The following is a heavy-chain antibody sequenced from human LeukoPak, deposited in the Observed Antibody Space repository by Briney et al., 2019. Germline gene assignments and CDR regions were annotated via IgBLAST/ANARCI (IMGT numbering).Heavy chain of an antibody. CDR3: ARSPYFYYGGDV. V-gene: IGHV4-59*01. J-gene: IGHJ6*02. CDR2: MYYSGSA. CDR1: GGSINGDY. Sequence: SETLSLTCTVPGGSINGDYWSWIRQPPGKGLEWIGYMYYSGSANYNPSLKSRATILVDTSKNQFSLKLNSVTAADTAVYYCARSPYFYYGGDVWGQGTTVTVSS.